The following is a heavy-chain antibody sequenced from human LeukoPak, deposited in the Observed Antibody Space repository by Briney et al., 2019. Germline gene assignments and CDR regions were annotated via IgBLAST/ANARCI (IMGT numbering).Heavy chain of an antibody. CDR2: INSDGSST. CDR1: GFIFSSYW. Sequence: PGGSLRLSCAASGFIFSSYWMHWVRQAPGKGLVWVSRINSDGSSTSYADSVKGRFTISRDNAKNTLYLQLNSLRAEDTAVYFCARGFGGSYRYLDYWGQGTLVTVSS. CDR3: ARGFGGSYRYLDY. J-gene: IGHJ4*02. V-gene: IGHV3-74*01. D-gene: IGHD3-16*02.